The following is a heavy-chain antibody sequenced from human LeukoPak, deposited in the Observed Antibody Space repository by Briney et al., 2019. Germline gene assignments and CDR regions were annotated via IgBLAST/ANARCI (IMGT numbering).Heavy chain of an antibody. CDR3: ARGPPWGQHPEVAFDI. J-gene: IGHJ3*02. D-gene: IGHD3-16*01. CDR1: GGSFSGHY. V-gene: IGHV4-34*01. Sequence: SETLSLTCAVYGGSFSGHYWNWIRQSPGKGLEWIGEINHSGSTNYNPSLKSRVIISVDTSKNQFSLKLSSVTAADTAVYYCARGPPWGQHPEVAFDIWGQGIMVTVSS. CDR2: INHSGST.